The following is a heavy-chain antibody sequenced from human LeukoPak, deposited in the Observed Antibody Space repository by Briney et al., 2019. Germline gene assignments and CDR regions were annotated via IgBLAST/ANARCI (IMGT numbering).Heavy chain of an antibody. CDR3: ANLEGGTTYP. J-gene: IGHJ5*02. V-gene: IGHV1-8*01. Sequence: ASVTVSCKASGYTFTSYDINWVRQATGQGLEWMGWMNPNSGNTVYAQKFQGRATMTRNTSISTAYMELSSLRAEDTAVYYCANLEGGTTYPWGQGTLVTVSS. CDR1: GYTFTSYD. CDR2: MNPNSGNT. D-gene: IGHD1-1*01.